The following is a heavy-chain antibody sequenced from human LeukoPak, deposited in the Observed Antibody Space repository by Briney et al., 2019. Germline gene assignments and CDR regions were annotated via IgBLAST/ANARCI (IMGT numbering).Heavy chain of an antibody. V-gene: IGHV4-39*07. J-gene: IGHJ1*01. D-gene: IGHD6-6*01. CDR3: ARRGGSSLAAYFQH. CDR2: IWHSGST. Sequence: PSETLSLTCTVSGGSISSSSYSWGWIRQPPGKGLEWIGSIWHSGSTYYNPSLKSRVTISVDTSKNQFSLKLSSVTAADTAVYYCARRGGSSLAAYFQHWGQGTLVTVSS. CDR1: GGSISSSSYS.